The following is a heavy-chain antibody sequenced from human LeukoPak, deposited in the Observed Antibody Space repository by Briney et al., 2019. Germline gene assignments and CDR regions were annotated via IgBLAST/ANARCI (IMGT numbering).Heavy chain of an antibody. CDR2: IRVYNGNT. CDR1: GGTFSSYA. Sequence: ASVKVSCKASGGTFSSYAISWVRQAPGQGLEWTGWIRVYNGNTNYAQKLQDRITITTDTSTSTAYMELRSLRSDDTAVYYCARTTEGGYTYNYFYYYYMDVWGKGTTVTISS. J-gene: IGHJ6*03. V-gene: IGHV1-18*01. CDR3: ARTTEGGYTYNYFYYYYMDV. D-gene: IGHD5-18*01.